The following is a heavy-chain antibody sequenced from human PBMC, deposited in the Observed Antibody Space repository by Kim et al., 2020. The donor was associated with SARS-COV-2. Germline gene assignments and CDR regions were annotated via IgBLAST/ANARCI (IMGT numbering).Heavy chain of an antibody. J-gene: IGHJ2*01. Sequence: EPKCQGRVTITADESTSTAYMELSSLRSEDTAVYYCAREGAAASRWYFDLWGRGTLVTVSS. V-gene: IGHV1-69*01. CDR3: AREGAAASRWYFDL. D-gene: IGHD6-13*01.